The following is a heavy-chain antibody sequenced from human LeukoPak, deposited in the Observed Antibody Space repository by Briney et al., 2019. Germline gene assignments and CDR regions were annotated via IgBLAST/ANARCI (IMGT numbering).Heavy chain of an antibody. D-gene: IGHD6-19*01. CDR2: INHSGST. CDR3: ARGRVAVAYGYWYFDL. CDR1: GGSFSGYY. J-gene: IGHJ2*01. V-gene: IGHV4-34*01. Sequence: PSETLSLTCAVYGGSFSGYYWSWIRQPPGEGLEWIGEINHSGSTNYNPSLKSRVTISVDTSKNQFSLKLSSVTAADTAVYYCARGRVAVAYGYWYFDLWGRGTLVTVSS.